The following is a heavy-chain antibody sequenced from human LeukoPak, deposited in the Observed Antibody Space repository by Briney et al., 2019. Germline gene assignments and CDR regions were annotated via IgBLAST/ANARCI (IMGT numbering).Heavy chain of an antibody. D-gene: IGHD6-19*01. CDR2: ISAGNGNT. CDR1: GYMFTNYG. CDR3: ARGASGWYSDY. V-gene: IGHV1-18*01. J-gene: IGHJ4*02. Sequence: ASVKVSCKASGYMFTNYGITWVRQAPGQGLEWMGWISAGNGNTNYAQNLQGRVTMTRDTSTNTAYMEVRSLRSDDTAVYYCARGASGWYSDYWGQGTLVTVSS.